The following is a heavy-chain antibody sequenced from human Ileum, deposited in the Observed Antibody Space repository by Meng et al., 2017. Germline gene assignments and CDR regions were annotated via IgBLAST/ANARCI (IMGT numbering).Heavy chain of an antibody. J-gene: IGHJ1*01. V-gene: IGHV4-59*01. Sequence: QVQLQESGPGLAKPSETLSLTCTVSGASISSYYWTWIRQPPGKGLDWIGYIHYSGSTNYNPSLKSRITMSVDTSKNQVSLKLSCVTAAETAIYYCAAFCSGGSCAGYCVQDTLVTVSS. CDR2: IHYSGST. CDR3: AAFCSGGSCAGY. D-gene: IGHD2-15*01. CDR1: GASISSYY.